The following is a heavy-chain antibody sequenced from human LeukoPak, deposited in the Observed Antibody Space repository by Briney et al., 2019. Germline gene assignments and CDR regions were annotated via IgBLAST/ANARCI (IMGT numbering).Heavy chain of an antibody. CDR3: ARDTPEISDCSSTSCPGAFDI. V-gene: IGHV1-18*01. J-gene: IGHJ3*02. D-gene: IGHD2-2*01. CDR2: ISAYNGNT. CDR1: GYTFTSYG. Sequence: ASVKVSCKASGYTFTSYGIGWVRQAPGQGLEWMGWISAYNGNTNYAQKLQGRVTMTTDTSTSTAYMELRSLRSDDTAVYYCARDTPEISDCSSTSCPGAFDIWGQGTMVTVSS.